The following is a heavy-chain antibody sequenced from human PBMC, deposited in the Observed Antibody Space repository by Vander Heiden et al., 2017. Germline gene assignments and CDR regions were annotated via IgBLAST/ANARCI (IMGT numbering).Heavy chain of an antibody. CDR2: INPNSGGT. CDR3: ARGDYCSGGSCYSSNWFDP. V-gene: IGHV1-2*02. J-gene: IGHJ5*02. D-gene: IGHD2-15*01. Sequence: QVQLVQSGAEVKKPGASVKVSCKASGYPFTGYYMHWVRQAPGQGLEWMGWINPNSGGTNYAQKFQGRVTMTRDTSISTAYMELSRLRSDDTAVYYCARGDYCSGGSCYSSNWFDPWGQGTLVTVSS. CDR1: GYPFTGYY.